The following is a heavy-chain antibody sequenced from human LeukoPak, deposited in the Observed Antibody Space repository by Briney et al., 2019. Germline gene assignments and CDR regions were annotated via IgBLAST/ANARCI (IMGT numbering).Heavy chain of an antibody. CDR2: IYYSGST. Sequence: SETLSLTCTVSGGSISSYYWSWIRQLPGKGLEWIGYIYYSGSTNYNPSLKSRVTISVDTSKNQFSLKLSSVTAADTAVYYCARDSDFWSHRGYYGMDVWGQGTTVTVSS. D-gene: IGHD3-3*01. J-gene: IGHJ6*02. CDR3: ARDSDFWSHRGYYGMDV. CDR1: GGSISSYY. V-gene: IGHV4-59*01.